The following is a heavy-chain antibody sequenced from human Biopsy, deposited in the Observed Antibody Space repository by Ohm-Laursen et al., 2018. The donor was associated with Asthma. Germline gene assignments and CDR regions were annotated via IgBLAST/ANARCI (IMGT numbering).Heavy chain of an antibody. CDR2: IKHDGSEK. D-gene: IGHD3-3*02. J-gene: IGHJ1*01. Sequence: GSLRLSCAASGFSFSDYYMTWMRQAPGKGLEWVANIKHDGSEKNQVDSLKGRFTISRDNAKNSLYLQMNSLRAEDTAVYYCARTFHFWSPYHAEHYQLWGQGTLVTVSS. CDR3: ARTFHFWSPYHAEHYQL. V-gene: IGHV3-7*01. CDR1: GFSFSDYY.